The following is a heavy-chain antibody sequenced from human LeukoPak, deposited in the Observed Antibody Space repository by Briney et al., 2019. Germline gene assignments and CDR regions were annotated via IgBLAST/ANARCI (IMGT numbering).Heavy chain of an antibody. Sequence: GGSLRLSCAASGLRFSNYGMAWVRQTPGKGLEWVSTISNTGDNTHYADSVQGRFTISRDNSKNTLFLQMNSLRADDTAIYYCAKDCCDYSPLDHWGQGTQVTVSS. J-gene: IGHJ4*02. D-gene: IGHD2-15*01. CDR1: GLRFSNYG. CDR3: AKDCCDYSPLDH. V-gene: IGHV3-23*01. CDR2: ISNTGDNT.